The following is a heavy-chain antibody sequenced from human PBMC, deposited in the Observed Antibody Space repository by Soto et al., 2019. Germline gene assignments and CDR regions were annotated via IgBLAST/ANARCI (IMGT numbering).Heavy chain of an antibody. Sequence: PSETLSLTCTVSGGSISSDDYYWSWIRQAPGRGLEWIGYIHSSGSIYHNPSLTRRATMSIDTAGNQFSLKVSSVTVADTAVYYWARDLDGLHYDTSVPFPLPGWGQGTLVTVSS. J-gene: IGHJ1*01. V-gene: IGHV4-30-4*01. D-gene: IGHD3-22*01. CDR2: IHSSGSI. CDR1: GGSISSDDYY. CDR3: ARDLDGLHYDTSVPFPLPG.